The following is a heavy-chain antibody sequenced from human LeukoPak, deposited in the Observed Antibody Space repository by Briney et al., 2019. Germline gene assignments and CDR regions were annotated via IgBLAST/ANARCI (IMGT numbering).Heavy chain of an antibody. CDR3: ARSHPDYYDSSGYFY. V-gene: IGHV1-69*04. CDR1: GGTFSSYA. Sequence: ASAKVSCKASGGTFSSYAISWVRQAPGQGLEWMGRIIPILGIANYAQKFQGRVTITADKSTSTAYMELSSLRSEDTAVYYCARSHPDYYDSSGYFYWGQGTLVTVSS. D-gene: IGHD3-22*01. J-gene: IGHJ4*02. CDR2: IIPILGIA.